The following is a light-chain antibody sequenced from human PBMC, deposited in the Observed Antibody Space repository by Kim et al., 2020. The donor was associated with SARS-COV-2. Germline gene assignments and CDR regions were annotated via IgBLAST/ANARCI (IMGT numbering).Light chain of an antibody. CDR1: SGHSNYF. Sequence: SPVKLTWNLSSGHSNYFSDWHQQQPGKAPRFLMKVEGSGSYNKGGGVPDRFSGSRSGADRYLIISNLQSEDEADYYCETWDSNIQVFGGGTQLTVL. J-gene: IGLJ3*02. V-gene: IGLV4-60*03. CDR2: VEGSGSY. CDR3: ETWDSNIQV.